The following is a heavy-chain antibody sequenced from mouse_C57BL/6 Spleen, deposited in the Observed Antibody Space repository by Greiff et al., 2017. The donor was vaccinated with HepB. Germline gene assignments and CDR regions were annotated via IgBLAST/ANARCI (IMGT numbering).Heavy chain of an antibody. CDR3: ARGVDYDGHYFDY. J-gene: IGHJ2*01. D-gene: IGHD2-4*01. V-gene: IGHV1-55*01. CDR1: GYTFTSYW. CDR2: IYPGSGST. Sequence: VQLQQPGAELVKPGASVKMSCKASGYTFTSYWITWVKQRPGQGLEWIGDIYPGSGSTNYNEKFKSKATLTVDTSSSTAYMQLSSLTSEDSAVYYCARGVDYDGHYFDYWGQGTTLTVSS.